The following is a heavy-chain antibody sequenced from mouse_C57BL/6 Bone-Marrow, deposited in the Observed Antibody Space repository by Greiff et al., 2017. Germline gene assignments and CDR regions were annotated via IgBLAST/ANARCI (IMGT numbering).Heavy chain of an antibody. CDR1: GFTFSDYY. V-gene: IGHV5-12*01. CDR3: ARHNSSGWTWFAY. D-gene: IGHD3-2*02. Sequence: EVQLMESGGGLVQPGGSLKLSCAASGFTFSDYYMYWVRQTPEKRLEWVAYISNGGGSTYYPDTVKGRFTISRDNAKNTLYLQMSRLKSEDTAMYYCARHNSSGWTWFAYWGQGTLVTVSA. CDR2: ISNGGGST. J-gene: IGHJ3*01.